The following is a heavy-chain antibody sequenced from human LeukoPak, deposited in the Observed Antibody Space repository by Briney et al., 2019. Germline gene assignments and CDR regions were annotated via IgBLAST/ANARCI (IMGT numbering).Heavy chain of an antibody. Sequence: KPSETLSLTCTVSGGSISSYYWSWIRQPAGKGLEWIGRIYTSGSTNYNPSLKSRVTMSVDTSKNQFSLKLSSVTAADTAVYYCARDFLTPGSTFFDLWGRGTLVTVSS. D-gene: IGHD3-16*01. V-gene: IGHV4-4*07. CDR3: ARDFLTPGSTFFDL. CDR2: IYTSGST. J-gene: IGHJ2*01. CDR1: GGSISSYY.